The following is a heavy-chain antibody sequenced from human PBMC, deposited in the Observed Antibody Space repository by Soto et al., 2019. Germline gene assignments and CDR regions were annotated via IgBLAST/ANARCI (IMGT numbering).Heavy chain of an antibody. Sequence: QVQLVESGGGVVQPGRSLRLSCAASGFTFSTYGMHWVRQAPGKGLEWVAVISYDGNEKHYADSVKGRFTISRDNSKDTLSLQMNSLRAEDTAVYYCAKEGALRGWTYGDYGGQGTLVTVSS. V-gene: IGHV3-30*18. J-gene: IGHJ4*02. CDR1: GFTFSTYG. CDR2: ISYDGNEK. CDR3: AKEGALRGWTYGDY. D-gene: IGHD1-7*01.